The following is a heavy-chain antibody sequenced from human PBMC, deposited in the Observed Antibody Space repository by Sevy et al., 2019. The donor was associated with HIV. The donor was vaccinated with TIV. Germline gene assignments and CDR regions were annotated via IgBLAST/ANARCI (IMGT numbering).Heavy chain of an antibody. CDR2: FDPEDGET. D-gene: IGHD3-22*01. CDR3: ATTKDYYDSSGYPFDY. CDR1: GYTLNQLS. V-gene: IGHV1-24*01. J-gene: IGHJ4*02. Sequence: ASVKVSCKVSGYTLNQLSMHWVRQAAGKGLEWMGSFDPEDGETAYAQKFQGRVTMTEDTSIDTAYMELSSLRSEDTAVYYCATTKDYYDSSGYPFDYWGQGTLVTVSS.